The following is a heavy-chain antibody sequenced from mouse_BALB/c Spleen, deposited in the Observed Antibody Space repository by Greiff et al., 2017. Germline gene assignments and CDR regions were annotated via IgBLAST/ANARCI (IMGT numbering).Heavy chain of an antibody. Sequence: EVKVVESGPDLVKPSQSLSLTCTVTGYSITSGYSWHWNRQFPGDKLEWMGYIHYSGSTNYNQSLKSRISITRDTSTNPYFLQLNPVTAEDAATYYCARGRTTAYGMDYWGQGTSVTVSA. V-gene: IGHV3-1*02. CDR2: IHYSGST. CDR3: ARGRTTAYGMDY. D-gene: IGHD1-2*01. J-gene: IGHJ4*01. CDR1: GYSITSGYS.